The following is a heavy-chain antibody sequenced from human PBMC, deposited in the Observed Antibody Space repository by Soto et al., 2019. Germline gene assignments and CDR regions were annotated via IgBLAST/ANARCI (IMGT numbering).Heavy chain of an antibody. V-gene: IGHV1-18*01. D-gene: IGHD6-13*01. Sequence: QVQLVQSGAEVKKPGASVKVSCKTSGYTFSTYPISWVRQAPGQGLEWVGGISTYNGKTNDGKKFQGRVTITTDTASSTAYMDLRNLRSDDTAVYYCARDRVEAALGTFDQWGQGTLVTVSS. CDR3: ARDRVEAALGTFDQ. J-gene: IGHJ4*02. CDR1: GYTFSTYP. CDR2: ISTYNGKT.